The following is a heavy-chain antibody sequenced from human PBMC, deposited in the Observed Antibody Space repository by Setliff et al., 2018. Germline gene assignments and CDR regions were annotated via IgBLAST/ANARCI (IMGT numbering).Heavy chain of an antibody. J-gene: IGHJ3*02. D-gene: IGHD4-17*01. V-gene: IGHV4-31*03. CDR1: GGSISSGGYY. Sequence: TLSLTCPVSGGSISSGGYYWSWIRQHPGKGLEWIGYIYHSGSTYYNPSLKSRVTISVDTSKNQFSLKLSSVTAADTAVYYCARDPLTTNRRRAFDIWGQGTMVTVSS. CDR3: ARDPLTTNRRRAFDI. CDR2: IYHSGST.